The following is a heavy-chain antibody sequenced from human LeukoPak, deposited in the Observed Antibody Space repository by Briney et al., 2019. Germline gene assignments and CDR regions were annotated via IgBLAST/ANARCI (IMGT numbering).Heavy chain of an antibody. CDR3: ARGYADIVVVPAAPFGPYYYYYGMDV. J-gene: IGHJ6*02. D-gene: IGHD2-2*01. CDR1: GYTFTGYY. V-gene: IGHV1-2*02. Sequence: ASVKVSCKASGYTFTGYYMHWVRQAPGQGLEWMGWINPNSGGTNYAQKFQGRVTMTRDTSISTAYMELSRLRSDDTAVYYCARGYADIVVVPAAPFGPYYYYYGMDVWGQGTTVTVSS. CDR2: INPNSGGT.